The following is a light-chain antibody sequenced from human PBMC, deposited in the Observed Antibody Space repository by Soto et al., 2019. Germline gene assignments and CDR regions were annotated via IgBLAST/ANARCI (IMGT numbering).Light chain of an antibody. CDR1: ISNIGVNT. CDR2: EVS. Sequence: QSVLTQPPSASGTPGQRVTISCSGSISNIGVNTVNWYQQHPGKAPKLMIYEVSNRPSGVSNRFSGSKSGNTASLTISGLQAEDEADYYCSSYTSSRTHVFGGGTKLTVL. J-gene: IGLJ2*01. V-gene: IGLV2-14*01. CDR3: SSYTSSRTHV.